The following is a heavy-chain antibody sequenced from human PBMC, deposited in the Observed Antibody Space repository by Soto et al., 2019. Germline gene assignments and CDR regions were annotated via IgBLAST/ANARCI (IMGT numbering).Heavy chain of an antibody. CDR3: ARARLYPVLLWFGELDWFDP. D-gene: IGHD3-10*01. CDR2: INHSGST. Sequence: QVQLQQWGAGLLKPSETLSLTCAVYGGSFSGYYCSWIRQPPGKGLEWTGEINHSGSTNYHPSLKSRVTISVDTAKNQCSLEVSAVSSADTAVYYCARARLYPVLLWFGELDWFDPWGQGTMVTVSS. J-gene: IGHJ5*02. CDR1: GGSFSGYY. V-gene: IGHV4-34*01.